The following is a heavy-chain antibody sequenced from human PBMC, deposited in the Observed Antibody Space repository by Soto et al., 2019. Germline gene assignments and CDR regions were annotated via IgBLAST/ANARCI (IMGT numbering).Heavy chain of an antibody. J-gene: IGHJ4*02. D-gene: IGHD5-18*01. V-gene: IGHV4-61*01. CDR2: IYYSGST. CDR3: ARDQYSYGFTVDY. Sequence: QVQLQESGPGLVKPSETLSLTCTVSGGSVSSGSYYWSWIRQPPGKGLEWIGYIYYSGSTNYNPSLKSRVTISVDTSKNQFSLKLSSVTAADTAVYYCARDQYSYGFTVDYWGQGTLVTVSS. CDR1: GGSVSSGSYY.